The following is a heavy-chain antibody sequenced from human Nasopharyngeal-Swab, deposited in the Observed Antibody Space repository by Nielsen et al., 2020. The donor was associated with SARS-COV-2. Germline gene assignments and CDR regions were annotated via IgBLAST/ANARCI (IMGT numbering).Heavy chain of an antibody. V-gene: IGHV4-30-4*01. CDR3: ARDDVYCSSTSCYRAPLNY. CDR2: IYYSGST. D-gene: IGHD2-2*01. Sequence: WIRQPSGKGLEWIGYIYYSGSTYYNPSLKSRVTISVDTSKNQFSLKLSPVTAADTAVYYCARDDVYCSSTSCYRAPLNYWGQGTLVTVSS. J-gene: IGHJ4*02.